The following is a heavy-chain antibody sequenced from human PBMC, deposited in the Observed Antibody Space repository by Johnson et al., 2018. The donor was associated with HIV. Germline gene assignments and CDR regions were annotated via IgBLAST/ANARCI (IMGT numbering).Heavy chain of an antibody. V-gene: IGHV3-11*04. Sequence: QVQLVESGGGLVKPGGSLRLSCAASGFTFSGSYMSWIRQAPGKGLEWVSYITSGGTSVQYADSVKGRFTISRDNAKKSLFLQLSRLRAGDTGVYYCARGGTYNWSPDRIGNAFDIWGQGTTVTVSS. CDR2: ITSGGTSV. CDR3: ARGGTYNWSPDRIGNAFDI. CDR1: GFTFSGSY. D-gene: IGHD1-20*01. J-gene: IGHJ3*02.